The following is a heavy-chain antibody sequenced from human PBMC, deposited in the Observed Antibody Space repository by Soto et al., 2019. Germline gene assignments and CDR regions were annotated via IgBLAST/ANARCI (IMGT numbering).Heavy chain of an antibody. V-gene: IGHV3-30*19. D-gene: IGHD2-2*01. CDR3: VRDTAEDCSGATCYVPLQH. CDR2: IWDNGSNQ. Sequence: GGSLRLSCAASGFTFSSYGMHWVRQAPGKGPEWVAVIWDNGSNQYYGHSVKGRFTISRDNSRNTVNLQLNSVRLEDTAVYYCVRDTAEDCSGATCYVPLQHWGQGTLVTVSS. CDR1: GFTFSSYG. J-gene: IGHJ1*01.